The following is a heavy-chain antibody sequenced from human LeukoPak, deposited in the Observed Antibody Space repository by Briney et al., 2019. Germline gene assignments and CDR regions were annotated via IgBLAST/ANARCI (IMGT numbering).Heavy chain of an antibody. CDR1: GFTFSSYG. J-gene: IGHJ4*02. V-gene: IGHV3-33*06. D-gene: IGHD2-15*01. CDR2: IWYDGSNK. CDR3: ANIGRHDY. Sequence: GGSLRLSCAASGFTFSSYGMHLVRQAPGKGLEWVAVIWYDGSNKYYADSVKGRFTVSRDNSKNTLYLQMNSLRAEDTAVYYCANIGRHDYWGQGTLVTVSS.